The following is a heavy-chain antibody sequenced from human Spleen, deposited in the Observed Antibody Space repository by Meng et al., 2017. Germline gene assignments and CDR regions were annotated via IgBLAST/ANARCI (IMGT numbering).Heavy chain of an antibody. CDR3: AKTACRSSGYYCLGV. CDR2: ISSSGSST. J-gene: IGHJ4*02. Sequence: GESLKISCAASGFTFSNYAMSWVRQAPGKGLEWVSAISSSGSSTFYADSVKGRFTISRDNSKNTVYLQMDSLRSEDTAVYYCAKTACRSSGYYCLGVWGQGTLVTVSS. CDR1: GFTFSNYA. D-gene: IGHD3-22*01. V-gene: IGHV3-23*01.